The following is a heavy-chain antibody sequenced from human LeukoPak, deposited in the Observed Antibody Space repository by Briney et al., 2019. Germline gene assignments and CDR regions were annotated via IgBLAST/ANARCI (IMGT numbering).Heavy chain of an antibody. CDR3: ARETPAAGYFDN. D-gene: IGHD6-13*01. Sequence: SSETLSLTCTVSGGSINDYYWMWIRQSPGRGLEWIGYIYSNGGTRYNPSLKSRFIISIDTSENRFSLELTSVSAADAAVYYCARETPAAGYFDNWGQGIPVTVSS. J-gene: IGHJ4*02. V-gene: IGHV4-59*01. CDR2: IYSNGGT. CDR1: GGSINDYY.